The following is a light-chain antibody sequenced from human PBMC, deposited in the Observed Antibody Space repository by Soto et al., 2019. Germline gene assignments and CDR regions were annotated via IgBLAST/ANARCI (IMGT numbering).Light chain of an antibody. V-gene: IGKV1-33*01. CDR1: QDISNY. CDR2: DAS. Sequence: DIQMTQSPSSLSASVGDRVTITCQASQDISNYLNWYQQKPGKAPKLLIYDASNLETGVPSRFSGCQKGGNVTCRNRSKQPEANAVFYIETEDERPQAVGAGTKVDIK. CDR3: ETEDERPQA. J-gene: IGKJ4*01.